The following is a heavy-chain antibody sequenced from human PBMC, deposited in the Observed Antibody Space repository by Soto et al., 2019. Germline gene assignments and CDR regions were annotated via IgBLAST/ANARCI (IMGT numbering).Heavy chain of an antibody. Sequence: QLQLQESGSGLVKPSPTLSLTCAVSGGSISSGGYSWSWIRQLPGKGLERIGYIYHSGSTYYNPSLKSRVTITVDGSKNQFTLKLSSVTAADTAVYYGARVPLPWGQGTLVTVSS. CDR2: IYHSGST. V-gene: IGHV4-30-2*01. CDR3: ARVPLP. J-gene: IGHJ5*02. CDR1: GGSISSGGYS.